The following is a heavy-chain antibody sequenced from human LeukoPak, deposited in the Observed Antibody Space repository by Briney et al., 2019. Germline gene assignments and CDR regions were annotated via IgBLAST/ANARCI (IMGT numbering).Heavy chain of an antibody. D-gene: IGHD2-15*01. V-gene: IGHV3-7*01. J-gene: IGHJ5*02. CDR1: GFTFGNYW. Sequence: GGFLSLSCTASGFTFGNYWMSWVRQAPGKGLEWVANIEQDENEKYYLDSVRGGFTISRDNAKNSLYLQMNSLRLEDTAVCFFPRDITGWELPNWLDPWGQGTLVTVSS. CDR2: IEQDENEK. CDR3: PRDITGWELPNWLDP.